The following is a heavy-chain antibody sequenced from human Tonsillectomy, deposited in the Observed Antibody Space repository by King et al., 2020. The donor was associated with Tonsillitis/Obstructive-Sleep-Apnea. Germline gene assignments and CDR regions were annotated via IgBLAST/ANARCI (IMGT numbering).Heavy chain of an antibody. V-gene: IGHV3-30*06. Sequence: VQLVESGGGVVQSGRSLRLSCAASGFTFSYYGMHWVRQAPGKGLEWLAVISFDGTTIFYGASVEGRFTISRDNSKNMLFLHMSSLRLDDTAMYYCVRGMFDKRRQGGDPGGQGTRVTVSS. CDR2: ISFDGTTI. J-gene: IGHJ5*02. CDR1: GFTFSYYG. D-gene: IGHD3-10*02. CDR3: VRGMFDKRRQGGDP.